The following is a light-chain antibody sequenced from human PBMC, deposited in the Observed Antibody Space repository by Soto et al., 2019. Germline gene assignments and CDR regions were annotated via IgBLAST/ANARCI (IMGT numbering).Light chain of an antibody. Sequence: EIVMTQSPATLSMSPGERATLSCRASQSVSSNLACYQQKPGQAPRLLIYGASTRATGIPARFSGSGSGTEFTLTISSLQSEDFAVYYCQQYNNWPPYTFGQGTKLDIK. CDR1: QSVSSN. CDR2: GAS. CDR3: QQYNNWPPYT. V-gene: IGKV3-15*01. J-gene: IGKJ2*01.